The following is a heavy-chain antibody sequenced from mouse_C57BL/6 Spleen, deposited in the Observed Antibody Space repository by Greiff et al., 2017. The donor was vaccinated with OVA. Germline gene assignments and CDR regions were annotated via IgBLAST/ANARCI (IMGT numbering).Heavy chain of an antibody. CDR2: IYPGDGDT. J-gene: IGHJ2*01. D-gene: IGHD4-1*02. V-gene: IGHV1-80*01. CDR1: GYAFSSYW. CDR3: ARWPNWDEVDY. Sequence: QVQLKESGAELVKPGASVKISCKASGYAFSSYWMNWVKQRPGKGLEWIGQIYPGDGDTNYNGKFKGKATLTADKSSSTAYMQLSSLTSEDSAVYFCARWPNWDEVDYWGQGTTLTVSS.